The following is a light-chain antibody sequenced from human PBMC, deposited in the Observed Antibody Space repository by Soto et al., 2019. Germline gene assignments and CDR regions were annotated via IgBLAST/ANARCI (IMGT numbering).Light chain of an antibody. CDR1: QSIDRD. Sequence: EVVLTQSPATLSLSLGEVATLSCRASQSIDRDLAWYRQRPGQPPSLLIHGASTRATGVPARFSGSGSGTEFTLSITSLQPDDFATYYCQQCFWHWTFGQGTKVDIK. CDR2: GAS. J-gene: IGKJ1*01. CDR3: QQCFWHWT. V-gene: IGKV3-15*01.